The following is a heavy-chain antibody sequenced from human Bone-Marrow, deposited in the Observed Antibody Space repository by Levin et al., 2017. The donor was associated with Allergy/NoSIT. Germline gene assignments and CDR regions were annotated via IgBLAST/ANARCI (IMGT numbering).Heavy chain of an antibody. J-gene: IGHJ4*02. V-gene: IGHV4-31*03. CDR3: ARKGVVAAASKSDF. CDR1: GVSMRSGVYY. CDR2: IYSSGDA. D-gene: IGHD2-15*01. Sequence: LRLSCTVSGVSMRSGVYYWSWFRQRPGEGLEWIGYIYSSGDAHYNPSLESRVSLSVDTANNQFSLKLTSVIAADTAMYYCARKGVVAAASKSDFWGPGTLVTVSS.